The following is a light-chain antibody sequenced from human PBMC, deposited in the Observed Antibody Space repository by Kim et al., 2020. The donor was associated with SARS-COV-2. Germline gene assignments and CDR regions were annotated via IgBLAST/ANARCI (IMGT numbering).Light chain of an antibody. CDR1: QSVSSY. Sequence: SPGERATLSCRASQSVSSYLAWYQQKPGQAPRLLIYDASNRATGIPARFSGSGSGTDFTLTISSLEPEDFAVYYCQQRSNWPQNTFGGGTKVDIK. CDR3: QQRSNWPQNT. V-gene: IGKV3-11*01. J-gene: IGKJ4*01. CDR2: DAS.